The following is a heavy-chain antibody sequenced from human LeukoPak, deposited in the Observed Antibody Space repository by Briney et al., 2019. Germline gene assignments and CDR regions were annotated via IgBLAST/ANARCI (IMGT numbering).Heavy chain of an antibody. CDR2: IFTSGIT. J-gene: IGHJ6*03. CDR3: ARESSGTYYNPLGYMDV. Sequence: SETLSLTCTVSGGSISLYYWNWIRQPAGKGLEWIGRIFTSGITNYNPSLKSRVTMSVDTSKNQFSLNLSSVTVADTAVYYSARESSGTYYNPLGYMDVWGKGTTVTVSS. CDR1: GGSISLYY. D-gene: IGHD3-10*01. V-gene: IGHV4-4*07.